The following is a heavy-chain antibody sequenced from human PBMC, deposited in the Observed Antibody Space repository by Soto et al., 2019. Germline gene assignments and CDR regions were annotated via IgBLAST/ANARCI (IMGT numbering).Heavy chain of an antibody. J-gene: IGHJ4*02. Sequence: ASVKVSCKASGYSFATYGFSWVRQAPGQGLECVGWISAHNGDTHYSQKFQGRVTLTTDTSTNTGYMELRSLTSDDTAVYFCATEPIYYNDGSGYYPLGHWGQGTLVTVSA. D-gene: IGHD3-22*01. CDR2: ISAHNGDT. CDR3: ATEPIYYNDGSGYYPLGH. V-gene: IGHV1-18*04. CDR1: GYSFATYG.